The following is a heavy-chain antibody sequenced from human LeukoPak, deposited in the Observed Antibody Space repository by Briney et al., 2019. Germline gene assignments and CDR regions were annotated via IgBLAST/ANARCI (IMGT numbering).Heavy chain of an antibody. J-gene: IGHJ4*02. CDR2: ISSSSDYI. CDR3: ARDRDTAMVLYYFDY. D-gene: IGHD5-18*01. V-gene: IGHV3-21*01. CDR1: GFTFSSYS. Sequence: GGSLRLSCAASGFTFSSYSMNWVRQAPGEGLEWVSSISSSSDYIYYADSVKGRFTISRDNAKNSLYLQMNSLRAEDTAVYYCARDRDTAMVLYYFDYWGREPWSPSPQ.